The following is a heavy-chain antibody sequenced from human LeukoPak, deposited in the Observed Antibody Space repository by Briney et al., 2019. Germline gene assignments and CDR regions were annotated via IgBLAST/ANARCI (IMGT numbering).Heavy chain of an antibody. J-gene: IGHJ4*02. D-gene: IGHD6-19*01. V-gene: IGHV3-48*02. CDR3: ARYEYTSGQMFDY. CDR1: GFTFSSYS. Sequence: GGSLRLSCAASGFTFSSYSMNWVRQAPGKGLEWVSYIDSSSSTIYYADSVKGRFTISRDNAKNSLYLQMNSLRDEDAAVYYCARYEYTSGQMFDYWGQGTLVTVSS. CDR2: IDSSSSTI.